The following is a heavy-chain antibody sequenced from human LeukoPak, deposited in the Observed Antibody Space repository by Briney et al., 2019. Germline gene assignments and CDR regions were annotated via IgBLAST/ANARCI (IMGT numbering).Heavy chain of an antibody. CDR2: INPRRDST. CDR1: GYTFTNYF. V-gene: IGHV1-46*01. D-gene: IGHD2-21*02. J-gene: IGHJ5*02. Sequence: GASVKVSCKASGYTFTNYFMHWVRQAPGQGLEWMGIINPRRDSTGYAQKFQGRITMTTDMSTRTDYMELSSLESEDTAVYYCARRDCVGDCYSNWFDPWGQGTLVTVSS. CDR3: ARRDCVGDCYSNWFDP.